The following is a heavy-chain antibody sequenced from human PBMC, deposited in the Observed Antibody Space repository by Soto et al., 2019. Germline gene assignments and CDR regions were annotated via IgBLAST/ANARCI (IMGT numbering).Heavy chain of an antibody. CDR3: ARGARGYRYDPLGY. D-gene: IGHD5-18*01. V-gene: IGHV4-31*03. J-gene: IGHJ4*02. Sequence: PSQTMSLTCTVFGGSISSGGYYWSWIRKHPGKGREWIGYIYYSGSTYYTTSIKSRFTISVDTSKQHFSLQLSSVTAEDTAVYYCARGARGYRYDPLGYWGQGTLVTVSS. CDR1: GGSISSGGYY. CDR2: IYYSGST.